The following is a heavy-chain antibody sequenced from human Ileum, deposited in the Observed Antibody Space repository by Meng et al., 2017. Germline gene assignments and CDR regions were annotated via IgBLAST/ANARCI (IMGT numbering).Heavy chain of an antibody. CDR1: ADSVSSNSAA. Sequence: QLPLRQSGPGLVTPSQTLSLTSAISADSVSSNSAAWNWIRQSPSRGLEWLGRTYYRSKWFNEYAVSVKSRITINPASSENQFSLQLNSVTPEDAAVYYCARGGGSYYHFDYWGQGTLVTVSS. CDR3: ARGGGSYYHFDY. CDR2: TYYRSKWFN. D-gene: IGHD1-26*01. J-gene: IGHJ4*02. V-gene: IGHV6-1*01.